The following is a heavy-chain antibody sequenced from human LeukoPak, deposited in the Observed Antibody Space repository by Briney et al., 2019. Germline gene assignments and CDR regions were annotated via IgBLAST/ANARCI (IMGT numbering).Heavy chain of an antibody. CDR3: ARDQGGSGWPDYYFDY. D-gene: IGHD6-19*01. J-gene: IGHJ4*02. Sequence: GGSLRLSCAAPGFTFSSYGMHWVRQAPGKGLEWVAVIWYDGSNKYCADSVKGRFTISRDNSKNTLYLQMNSLRAEDTAVYYCARDQGGSGWPDYYFDYWGQGTLVTVSS. CDR2: IWYDGSNK. V-gene: IGHV3-33*01. CDR1: GFTFSSYG.